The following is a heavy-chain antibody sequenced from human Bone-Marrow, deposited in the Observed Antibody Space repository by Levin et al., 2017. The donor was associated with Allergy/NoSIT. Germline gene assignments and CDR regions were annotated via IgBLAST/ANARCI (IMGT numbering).Heavy chain of an antibody. Sequence: GGSLRLSCAGSGFTFNTYWLSWVRQAPGKGLEWVANIKEDGSEKYYVDSVKGRFTISRDNAKNSVYLQMKSLRAEDTAVYYCARDPGSDGSGWYYFDYWGQGTLVTVSS. V-gene: IGHV3-7*01. CDR2: IKEDGSEK. CDR1: GFTFNTYW. J-gene: IGHJ4*02. D-gene: IGHD6-19*01. CDR3: ARDPGSDGSGWYYFDY.